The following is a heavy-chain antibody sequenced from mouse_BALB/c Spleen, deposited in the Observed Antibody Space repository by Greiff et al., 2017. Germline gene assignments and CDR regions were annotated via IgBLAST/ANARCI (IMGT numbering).Heavy chain of an antibody. CDR3: ARRSYYGSYFDV. V-gene: IGHV1S135*01. CDR2: IDPFNGGT. CDR1: GYSFTSYY. Sequence: EVQLQQSGPELVKPGASVKISCKASGYSFTSYYMHWVKQSHGKSLEWIGYIDPFNGGTSYNQKFKGKATLTVDKSSSTAYMHLSSLTSEDSAVYYCARRSYYGSYFDVWGAGTTVTVSS. J-gene: IGHJ1*01. D-gene: IGHD1-2*01.